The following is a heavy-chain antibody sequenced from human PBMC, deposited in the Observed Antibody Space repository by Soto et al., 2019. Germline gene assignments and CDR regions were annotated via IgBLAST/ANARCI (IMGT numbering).Heavy chain of an antibody. J-gene: IGHJ6*02. CDR3: ARSQGSSTSLEIYYYYYYGMDV. CDR2: IIPIPGTA. V-gene: IGHV1-69*01. D-gene: IGHD2-2*01. Sequence: QVQLVQSGAEVKKPGSSVKVSCKASGGTFDSYAISWVRQAPGQGLEWMGGIIPIPGTANYAQKFQGRVTIAADESTSTAYMELSRLRSEDTAVYYCARSQGSSTSLEIYYYYYYGMDVWGQGTTVTVSS. CDR1: GGTFDSYA.